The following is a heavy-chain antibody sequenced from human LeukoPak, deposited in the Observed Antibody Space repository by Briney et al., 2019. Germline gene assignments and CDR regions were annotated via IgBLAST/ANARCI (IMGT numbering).Heavy chain of an antibody. CDR1: GLTFSSYA. V-gene: IGHV3-30-3*01. Sequence: GGSLRPSCVAAGLTFSSYAMHWVRQAPGKGLEWVAVISYDGSNKYYADSVKGRFTISRDNSKNTLYLQMNSLGAEDTAVYYCARDPDSSGYYSLYFDYWGQGTLVTVSS. CDR3: ARDPDSSGYYSLYFDY. D-gene: IGHD3-22*01. CDR2: ISYDGSNK. J-gene: IGHJ4*02.